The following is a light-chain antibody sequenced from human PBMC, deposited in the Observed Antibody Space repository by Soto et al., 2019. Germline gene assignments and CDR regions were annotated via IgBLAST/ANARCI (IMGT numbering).Light chain of an antibody. V-gene: IGKV3-11*01. CDR2: DAS. CDR3: QQRSSWPLT. CDR1: QSVRGY. J-gene: IGKJ4*01. Sequence: TQSPSTLSGSVGDRVTITCRASQSVRGYLAWYQQKPGQAPRLLIYDASNRATGIPARFSGSGSGTDFTLTISSLDPEDSAIYYCQQRSSWPLTFGGGTKVDIK.